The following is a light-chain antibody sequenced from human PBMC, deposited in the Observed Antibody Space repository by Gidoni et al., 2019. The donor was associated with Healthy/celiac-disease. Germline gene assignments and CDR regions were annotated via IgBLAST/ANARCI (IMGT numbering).Light chain of an antibody. CDR2: DAS. CDR1: QSVSSY. V-gene: IGKV3-11*01. Sequence: EIVVTQSPATLSLSPGERATLSCRASQSVSSYLAWYQQKPGQAPRLLIYDASNRATGIPARFSGSGSGTDFTLTISSLEPEDFAVYYCQQRSNWPPMYTFGQGTKLEIK. J-gene: IGKJ2*01. CDR3: QQRSNWPPMYT.